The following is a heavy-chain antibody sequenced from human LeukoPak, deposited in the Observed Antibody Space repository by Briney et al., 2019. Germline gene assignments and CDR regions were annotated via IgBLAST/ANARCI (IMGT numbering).Heavy chain of an antibody. J-gene: IGHJ4*02. V-gene: IGHV3-9*01. Sequence: PGGSLRLSCAASGFTFDDYAMHWVRQAPGKGLEWVSGISWNSGSIGYADSVKGRFTISRDNAKNSLFLQMNSLRAEDTALYYCAKDYCSSASFYEFYYLGQGILVNGSS. CDR3: AKDYCSSASFYEFYY. D-gene: IGHD2-2*01. CDR1: GFTFDDYA. CDR2: ISWNSGSI.